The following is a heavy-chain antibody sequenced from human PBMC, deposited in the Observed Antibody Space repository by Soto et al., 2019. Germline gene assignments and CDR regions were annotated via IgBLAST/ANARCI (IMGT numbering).Heavy chain of an antibody. CDR2: INAGNGNT. CDR1: GYTFTSYA. Sequence: GASVKVSCKASGYTFTSYAMHWVRQAPGQRLEWMGWINAGNGNTKYSQKFQGRVTITRDTSASTAYMELSSLRSEDTAVYYCASGNCSSTSCYDRNQQDGWFDPWGQGTLVTVSS. D-gene: IGHD2-2*01. CDR3: ASGNCSSTSCYDRNQQDGWFDP. J-gene: IGHJ5*02. V-gene: IGHV1-3*01.